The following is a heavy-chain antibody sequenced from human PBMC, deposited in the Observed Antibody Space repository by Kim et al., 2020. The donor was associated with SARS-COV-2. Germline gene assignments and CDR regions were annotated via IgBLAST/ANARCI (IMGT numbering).Heavy chain of an antibody. CDR3: AKDLLGNPYSSSWYPWDY. D-gene: IGHD6-13*01. Sequence: KGRFTISRDNSKNTLYLQMNSLRAEDTAVYYCAKDLLGNPYSSSWYPWDYWGQGTLVTVSS. V-gene: IGHV3-23*01. J-gene: IGHJ4*02.